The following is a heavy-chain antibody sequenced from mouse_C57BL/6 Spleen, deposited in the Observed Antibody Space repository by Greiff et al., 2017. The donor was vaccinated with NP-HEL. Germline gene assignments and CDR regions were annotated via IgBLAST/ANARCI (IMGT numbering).Heavy chain of an antibody. Sequence: QVQLQQPGAELVMPGASVKLSCKASGYTFTSYWMHWVKQRPGQGLEWIGEIDPSDSYTNYNQKFKGKSTLTVDKSSSTAYMQLSSLTSEDSAVYYCASANYYGSYWYFDVWGTGTTVTVSS. CDR2: IDPSDSYT. CDR3: ASANYYGSYWYFDV. J-gene: IGHJ1*03. D-gene: IGHD1-1*01. V-gene: IGHV1-69*01. CDR1: GYTFTSYW.